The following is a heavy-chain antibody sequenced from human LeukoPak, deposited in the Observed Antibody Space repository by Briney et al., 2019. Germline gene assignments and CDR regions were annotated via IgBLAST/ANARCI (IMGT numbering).Heavy chain of an antibody. Sequence: GASVKVSCKASGYTFTSYGISWVRQAPGQGLEWMGWISAYNGNTNYAQKLQGRVTMTTDTSTSTAYMELRSLRSDDTAVYYCAREMDYDSSGSNFDYWGQGTLVTVSS. CDR2: ISAYNGNT. J-gene: IGHJ4*02. CDR1: GYTFTSYG. D-gene: IGHD3-22*01. V-gene: IGHV1-18*01. CDR3: AREMDYDSSGSNFDY.